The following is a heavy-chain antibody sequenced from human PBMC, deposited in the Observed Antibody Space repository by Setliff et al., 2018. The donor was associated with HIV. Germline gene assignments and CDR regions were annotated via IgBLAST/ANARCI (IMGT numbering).Heavy chain of an antibody. CDR3: ARGRRGFSGYGDYYYMDV. J-gene: IGHJ6*03. D-gene: IGHD5-12*01. V-gene: IGHV4-34*01. CDR1: GGSFSGHY. CDR2: INHSGRT. Sequence: SETLSLTCAVYGGSFSGHYWSWIRQPPGKRLEWIGEINHSGRTNYNPSLTSRVTMSVDTSKNQFSLKLNSVTAADTAMSYCARGRRGFSGYGDYYYMDVWGNGTAVTVSS.